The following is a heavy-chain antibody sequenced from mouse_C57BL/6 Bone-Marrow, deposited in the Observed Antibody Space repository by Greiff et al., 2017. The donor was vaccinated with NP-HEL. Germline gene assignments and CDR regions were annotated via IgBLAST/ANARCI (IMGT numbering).Heavy chain of an antibody. J-gene: IGHJ3*01. V-gene: IGHV1-82*01. CDR3: ARNDGYLAWFAY. CDR2: IYPGDGDT. CDR1: GYAFSSSW. D-gene: IGHD2-3*01. Sequence: VQLQQSGPELVKPGASVKISCKASGYAFSSSWMNWVKQRPGKGLEWIGRIYPGDGDTNYNGKFKGKATLTADKSSSTAYMQLSSLTSEDSAVYFCARNDGYLAWFAYWGQGTLVTVSA.